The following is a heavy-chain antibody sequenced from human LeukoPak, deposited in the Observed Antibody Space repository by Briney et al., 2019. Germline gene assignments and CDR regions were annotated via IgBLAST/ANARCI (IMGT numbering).Heavy chain of an antibody. CDR2: IKEDGTET. D-gene: IGHD5-24*01. J-gene: IGHJ4*02. V-gene: IGHV3-7*03. Sequence: GGSLRLSCAASGFMFSSNWMSWVRLAPGKGLEWVANIKEDGTETYYVDSVKGRFTISRDNGKKSLYLQMNSLRVEDTAAYYCAKEGRSLQTYWGQGTLVTVSS. CDR3: AKEGRSLQTY. CDR1: GFMFSSNW.